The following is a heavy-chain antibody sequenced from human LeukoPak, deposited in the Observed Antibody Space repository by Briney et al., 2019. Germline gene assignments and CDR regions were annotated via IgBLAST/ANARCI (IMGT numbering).Heavy chain of an antibody. CDR1: GFTFSSYS. CDR3: ARDICSGGSCYHA. D-gene: IGHD2-15*01. CDR2: ISSSSSYI. Sequence: GGSLRLSFAASGFTFSSYSMNWVRQAPGKGLEWVSSISSSSSYIYYADSVKGRFTISRDNAKNSLYLQMNSLRAEDTAVYYCARDICSGGSCYHAWGQGTLVTVSS. J-gene: IGHJ5*02. V-gene: IGHV3-21*01.